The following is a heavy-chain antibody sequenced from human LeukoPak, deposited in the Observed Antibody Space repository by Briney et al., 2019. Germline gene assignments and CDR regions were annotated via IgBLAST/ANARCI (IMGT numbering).Heavy chain of an antibody. CDR2: INCNGGRP. J-gene: IGHJ4*02. V-gene: IGHV3-64D*06. CDR3: VKDLQFHEGSF. Sequence: LRLCCPASEFHFSPHAMHRPRPTPGTGLEYVSVINCNGGRPYYADSAKGRSTIQSHNSKNTLYFQMSSLRAEDTAVYYCVKDLQFHEGSFWGEGTLVTVSS. CDR1: EFHFSPHA.